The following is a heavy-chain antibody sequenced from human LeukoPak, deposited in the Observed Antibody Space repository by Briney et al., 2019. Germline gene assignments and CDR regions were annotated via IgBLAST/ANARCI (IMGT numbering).Heavy chain of an antibody. D-gene: IGHD6-6*01. CDR2: ISWNSGSI. V-gene: IGHV3-9*03. Sequence: PGGSLRLSCAASGFTFDDYAMRWVRQAPGKGLEWVSGISWNSGSIGYADSVKGRFTISRDNAKNSLYLQMNSLRAEDMALYYCAKDSEYSSSSGFDYWGQGTLVTVSS. J-gene: IGHJ4*02. CDR3: AKDSEYSSSSGFDY. CDR1: GFTFDDYA.